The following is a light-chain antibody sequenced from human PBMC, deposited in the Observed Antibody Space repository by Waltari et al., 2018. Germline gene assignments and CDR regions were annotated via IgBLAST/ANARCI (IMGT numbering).Light chain of an antibody. Sequence: DIQMTQSPSFLSASFGDSVTITCRASQSVSSYLNWYQHKPGKAPKLLIYAASNLHGVVPSRFSGGGSGTDFTLSISSLQPEDFATYYCQQCYNTLFTFGPGTKVDV. CDR1: QSVSSY. J-gene: IGKJ3*01. CDR2: AAS. CDR3: QQCYNTLFT. V-gene: IGKV1-39*01.